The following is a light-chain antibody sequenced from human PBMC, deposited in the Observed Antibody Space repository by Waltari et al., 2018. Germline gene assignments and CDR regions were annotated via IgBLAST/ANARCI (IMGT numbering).Light chain of an antibody. CDR2: GNN. CDR1: SSNIGGNK. V-gene: IGLV1-44*01. Sequence: QSVLTPPPSASGTPGQRVTISCSARSSNIGGNKVNSYQQLPGRAPKLLIYGNNQRPSGVPDRFSGSKSGTSASLVISGLQSEDEADYYCATWDDSLSGFYVFGAGTRVTVL. J-gene: IGLJ1*01. CDR3: ATWDDSLSGFYV.